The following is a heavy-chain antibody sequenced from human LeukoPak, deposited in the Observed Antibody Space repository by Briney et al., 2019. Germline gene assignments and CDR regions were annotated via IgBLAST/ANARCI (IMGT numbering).Heavy chain of an antibody. CDR1: GYTFTGYY. Sequence: RASVKVSCKASGYTFTGYYMHWVRQAPGQGLEWMGWINPNSGGTNYAQKSQGRVTMTRDTSISTAYMELSRLRSDDTAVYYCARADWGYCSGGSCYFGDFVTLNTDYYGMDVWGQGSTVTVSS. J-gene: IGHJ6*02. CDR3: ARADWGYCSGGSCYFGDFVTLNTDYYGMDV. D-gene: IGHD2-15*01. V-gene: IGHV1-2*02. CDR2: INPNSGGT.